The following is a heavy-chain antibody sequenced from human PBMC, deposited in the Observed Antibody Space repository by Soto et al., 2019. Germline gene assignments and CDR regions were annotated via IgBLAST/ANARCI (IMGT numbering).Heavy chain of an antibody. CDR1: GYSFTSYW. CDR2: IYPGDSDT. Sequence: GESLKISCKGSGYSFTSYWIGWVRQMPGKGLEWMGIIYPGDSDTRYSPSFQGQVTISADKSISTAYLQWSSLKASDTAMYYCARQEGSSGYYYYDAFDIWGQGTMVTVSS. J-gene: IGHJ3*02. V-gene: IGHV5-51*01. CDR3: ARQEGSSGYYYYDAFDI. D-gene: IGHD3-22*01.